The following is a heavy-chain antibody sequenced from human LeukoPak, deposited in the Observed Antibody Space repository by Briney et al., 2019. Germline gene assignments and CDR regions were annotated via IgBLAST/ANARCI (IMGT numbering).Heavy chain of an antibody. V-gene: IGHV3-49*04. D-gene: IGHD2-2*01. CDR2: IRSKAYGGTT. CDR3: VAVPAATDY. Sequence: PGRSLRLSCTASGFTFGDYAMSWVRQAPGKGLEWVGFIRSKAYGGTTEYAASVKGRFTISRDDSKSIAYLQMNSLKTEDTAVYYCVAVPAATDYWGQGTLVTVSS. CDR1: GFTFGDYA. J-gene: IGHJ4*02.